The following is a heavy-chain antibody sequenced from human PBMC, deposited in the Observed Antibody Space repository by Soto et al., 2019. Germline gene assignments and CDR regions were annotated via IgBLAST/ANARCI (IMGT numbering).Heavy chain of an antibody. CDR3: AGGTLVAPPDY. D-gene: IGHD5-12*01. CDR2: INHSGST. Sequence: PSENLSLTCAVYGGSFSGYYWSWIRQAPGKGLEWIGEINHSGSTNYNPSLKSRVTISVDTSKNQFSLGLTSVTAADTAVYYCAGGTLVAPPDYWGQRTLVTGSS. CDR1: GGSFSGYY. J-gene: IGHJ4*02. V-gene: IGHV4-34*01.